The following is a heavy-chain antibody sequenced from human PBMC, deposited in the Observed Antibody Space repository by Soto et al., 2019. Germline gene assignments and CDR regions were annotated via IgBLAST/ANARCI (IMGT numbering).Heavy chain of an antibody. CDR1: GFPFGSYA. CDR3: ARDTHLDY. Sequence: EQSLRPSYRTSGFPFGSYAMNWVRQAPGKGLEWVSATTGSGGVTYYADSVKGRFTISRDNSKNTLYLQMNSLRAEDTAVYYCARDTHLDYWGQGT. V-gene: IGHV3-23*01. CDR2: TTGSGGVT. J-gene: IGHJ4*02.